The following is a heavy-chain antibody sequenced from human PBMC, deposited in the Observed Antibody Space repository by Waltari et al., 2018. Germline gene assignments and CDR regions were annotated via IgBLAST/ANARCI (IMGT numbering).Heavy chain of an antibody. D-gene: IGHD7-27*01. Sequence: GDSLRLSCVASGFGFTAAWLTWVRQAPGKGLEWVGRIKSQNDGGTTDLAASVRGRFSISRDDSQNMVFLQMNSLRVEDTALYYCTTLDAPWGGWGHGTLVTVSS. CDR1: GFGFTAAW. CDR2: IKSQNDGGTT. CDR3: TTLDAPWGG. J-gene: IGHJ4*01. V-gene: IGHV3-15*01.